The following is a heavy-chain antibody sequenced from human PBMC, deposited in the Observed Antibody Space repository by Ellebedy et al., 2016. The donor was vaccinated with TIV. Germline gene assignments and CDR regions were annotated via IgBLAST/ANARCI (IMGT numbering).Heavy chain of an antibody. Sequence: AASVKVSCKASGYTFTSYDINWVRQATGQGLEWLGWMNLNSGNTGYAQRFQGRVTMIRNNSISTAYMELSSLRSEDTAVYYCARGISGWSQAVWFDPWGQGTLVTVSS. D-gene: IGHD6-19*01. CDR1: GYTFTSYD. CDR2: MNLNSGNT. V-gene: IGHV1-8*01. CDR3: ARGISGWSQAVWFDP. J-gene: IGHJ5*02.